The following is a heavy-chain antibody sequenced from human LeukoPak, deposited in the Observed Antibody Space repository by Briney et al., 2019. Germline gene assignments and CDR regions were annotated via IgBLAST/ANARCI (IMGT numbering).Heavy chain of an antibody. CDR1: GYTFTDYY. J-gene: IGHJ4*02. D-gene: IGHD3-10*01. CDR2: INPNSGGT. V-gene: IGHV1-2*06. Sequence: ASVKVSCKASGYTFTDYYMHWVRQAPGQGLEWMGRINPNSGGTNYAQKFQGRVTMTRDTSISTAYMELSRLRSNDTAVYYCARDHMVRGVVTDYWGQGTLVTVSP. CDR3: ARDHMVRGVVTDY.